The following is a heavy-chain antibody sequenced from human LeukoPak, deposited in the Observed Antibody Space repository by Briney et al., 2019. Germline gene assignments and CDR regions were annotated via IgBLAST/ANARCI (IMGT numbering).Heavy chain of an antibody. Sequence: SETLSVTCAVPGGPIIASYWSWIRQPPGKRLEWIGYTHYSGTGNYNPSLKSRVTISIDTSKNRFSLRLTSVTAADTAVYYCARVRFYDTTGYSTSYYLDYWGQGALVTVSS. CDR2: THYSGTG. CDR3: ARVRFYDTTGYSTSYYLDY. CDR1: GGPIIASY. J-gene: IGHJ4*02. D-gene: IGHD3-22*01. V-gene: IGHV4-59*01.